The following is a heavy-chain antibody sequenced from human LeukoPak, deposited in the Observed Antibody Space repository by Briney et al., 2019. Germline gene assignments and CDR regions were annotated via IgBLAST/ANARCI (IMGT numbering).Heavy chain of an antibody. V-gene: IGHV1-24*01. CDR3: ASYLRFPLGDYYYMDV. J-gene: IGHJ6*03. Sequence: ASVKVSCKVSGYTLTELSVHWVRQAPGKGLEWMGGFDPEDGETIYAQKFQGRVTMTEDTSTDTAYMELSSLRSEDTAVYYCASYLRFPLGDYYYMDVWGKGTTVTVSS. CDR2: FDPEDGET. CDR1: GYTLTELS. D-gene: IGHD3-3*01.